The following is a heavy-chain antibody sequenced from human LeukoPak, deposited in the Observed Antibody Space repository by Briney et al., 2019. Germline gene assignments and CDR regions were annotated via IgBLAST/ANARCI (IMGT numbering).Heavy chain of an antibody. J-gene: IGHJ3*02. CDR3: ASGYSYGYPNASDI. V-gene: IGHV3-23*01. CDR2: ISGSGGST. CDR1: GFTFSSYG. D-gene: IGHD5-18*01. Sequence: GGSLRLSCAASGFTFSSYGMSWVRQAPGKGLEWVSAISGSGGSTYYADSVKGRFTISRDNSKNTLYLQMNSLRAEDTAVYYCASGYSYGYPNASDIWGQGTMVTVSS.